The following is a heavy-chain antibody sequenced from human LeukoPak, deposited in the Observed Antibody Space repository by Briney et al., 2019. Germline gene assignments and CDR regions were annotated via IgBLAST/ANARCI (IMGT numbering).Heavy chain of an antibody. CDR3: ASGLWYDAFDI. J-gene: IGHJ3*02. D-gene: IGHD3-10*01. CDR2: VNPNNGGT. CDR1: GYTFTGYY. V-gene: IGHV1-2*02. Sequence: ASVKVSCKASGYTFTGYYMHWVRQAPGQGLEWMGWVNPNNGGTNYAQKFQGRVTMTRDTSINTAYMELSGLRSDDTAVYYCASGLWYDAFDIWGQGAMVTVSS.